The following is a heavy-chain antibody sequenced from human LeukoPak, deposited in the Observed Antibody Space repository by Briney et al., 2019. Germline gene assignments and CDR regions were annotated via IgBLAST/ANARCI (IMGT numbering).Heavy chain of an antibody. CDR3: ARVSKGGNVDQDFDY. V-gene: IGHV4-39*07. CDR2: IYYSGST. Sequence: PSETLSLTCTVSGGSISSSSYYWGWIRQPPGKGLEWIGSIYYSGSTYYNPSLKSRVTISVDTSKNQFSLKLSSVTAADTAVYYCARVSKGGNVDQDFDYWGQGTLVTVSS. J-gene: IGHJ4*02. CDR1: GGSISSSSYY. D-gene: IGHD4-23*01.